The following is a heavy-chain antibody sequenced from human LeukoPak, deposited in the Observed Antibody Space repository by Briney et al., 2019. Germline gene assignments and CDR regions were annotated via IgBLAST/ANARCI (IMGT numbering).Heavy chain of an antibody. D-gene: IGHD6-13*01. CDR3: ASGEPGIAAAVFDY. Sequence: GGSLRLSCAASGLTFSSYGMHWVRQAPGKGLEWVAVIWYDGSNKYYADSVKGRFTISRDNSKNTLYLQMNSLRAEDTAVYYCASGEPGIAAAVFDYWGQGTLVTVSS. V-gene: IGHV3-33*01. CDR2: IWYDGSNK. J-gene: IGHJ4*02. CDR1: GLTFSSYG.